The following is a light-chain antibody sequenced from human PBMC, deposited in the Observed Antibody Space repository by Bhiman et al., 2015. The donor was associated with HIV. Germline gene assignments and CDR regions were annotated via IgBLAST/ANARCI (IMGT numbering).Light chain of an antibody. CDR1: GSDVGGYNY. J-gene: IGLJ1*01. V-gene: IGLV2-14*03. CDR3: SSYTSSTTPYV. Sequence: QSALTQPASVSGSPGQSITISCTGTGSDVGGYNYVSWYQQHPGKAPKLMIYDVSSRPSGVSNRFSGSKSANTASLTISGLQAEDEADYYCSSYTSSTTPYVFGTGTKVTVL. CDR2: DVS.